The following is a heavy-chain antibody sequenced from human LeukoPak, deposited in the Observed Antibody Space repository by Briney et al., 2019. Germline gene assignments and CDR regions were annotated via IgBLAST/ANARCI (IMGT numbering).Heavy chain of an antibody. Sequence: ASVKVSCKASGYTFTSYGISWVRQAPGQGLEWMGWISAYNGNTNYAQKLQGRVTMTTDTSTSTAYMELRSLRSDDTAVYYCARMSGYSSSWYNWFDPWGQGTLVTVSS. CDR2: ISAYNGNT. J-gene: IGHJ5*02. D-gene: IGHD6-13*01. CDR1: GYTFTSYG. CDR3: ARMSGYSSSWYNWFDP. V-gene: IGHV1-18*01.